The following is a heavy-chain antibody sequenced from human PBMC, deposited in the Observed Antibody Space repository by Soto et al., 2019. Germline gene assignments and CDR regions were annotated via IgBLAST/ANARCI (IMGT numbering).Heavy chain of an antibody. V-gene: IGHV1-18*04. CDR1: GYTFTSYG. D-gene: IGHD6-13*01. J-gene: IGHJ6*02. CDR3: ARSDTAYSSSWTPAHYGMDV. CDR2: ISAYNGNT. Sequence: QVQLVQSGAEVKKPGASVKVSCKASGYTFTSYGISWVRQAPGQGLEWMGWISAYNGNTNYAQKLQGRVTMTTDTSTSTAYMELRSLRSDDTAVYYCARSDTAYSSSWTPAHYGMDVWGQGTTVTVSS.